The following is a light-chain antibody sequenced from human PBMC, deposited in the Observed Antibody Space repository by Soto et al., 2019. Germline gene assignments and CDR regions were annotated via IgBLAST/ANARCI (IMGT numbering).Light chain of an antibody. J-gene: IGKJ4*01. Sequence: DIQLTQSPSSLSASVGDRVTITCRASQAISSYLAWYQQKPGKVPELLVYATSTLQSGAPSRISGSGSGTDFTLSISSLQPADVATYYCHQYTHAPTFGGGTKVEIK. CDR3: HQYTHAPT. CDR1: QAISSY. CDR2: ATS. V-gene: IGKV1-27*01.